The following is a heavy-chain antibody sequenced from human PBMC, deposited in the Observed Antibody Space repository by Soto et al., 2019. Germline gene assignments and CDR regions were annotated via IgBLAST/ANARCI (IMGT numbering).Heavy chain of an antibody. V-gene: IGHV1-46*01. J-gene: IGHJ5*01. CDR2: IKHSGDIT. CDR1: GYTFTDYH. D-gene: IGHD7-27*01. Sequence: QVQLVHSGAEVKEPGASVKVSCKASGYTFTDYHMHWVRQAPGQGLEWMGIIKHSGDITVYAQKFRGRITVTRDTSTTTVNMELRSLRFDDTGVYYCVTETPGAYWFDYWGQGTLVTVSS. CDR3: VTETPGAYWFDY.